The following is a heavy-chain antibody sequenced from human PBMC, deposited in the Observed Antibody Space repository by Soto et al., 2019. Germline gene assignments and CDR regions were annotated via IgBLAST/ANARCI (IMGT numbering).Heavy chain of an antibody. D-gene: IGHD2-8*01. Sequence: QVQVQESGPGLVKPSGTLSLTCTVSGVSISTTEWWSWVRQPPGKGLEWIGEVHHSGNTNYNPSLKSRVTMSVDKSKNQCSLMLRSVTAADTAVYYCAKWHPLDPWGQGTLVTVSS. CDR3: AKWHPLDP. J-gene: IGHJ5*02. CDR2: VHHSGNT. CDR1: GVSISTTEW. V-gene: IGHV4-4*02.